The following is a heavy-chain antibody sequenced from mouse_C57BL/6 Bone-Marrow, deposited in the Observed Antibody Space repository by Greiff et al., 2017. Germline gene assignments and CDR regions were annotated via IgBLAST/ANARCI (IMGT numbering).Heavy chain of an antibody. CDR3: ASYGSSCYYAMDY. D-gene: IGHD1-1*01. J-gene: IGHJ4*01. V-gene: IGHV5-4*03. CDR2: ISAGGSYT. CDR1: GFTFSSYA. Sequence: EVKVVESGGGLVKPGGSLKLSCAASGFTFSSYAMSWVRQTPEKRLEWVATISAGGSYTYYPDNVKGRFTISGDNAKNNLYLQMSRLKSEDTAMYYCASYGSSCYYAMDYWGQGTSVTVSS.